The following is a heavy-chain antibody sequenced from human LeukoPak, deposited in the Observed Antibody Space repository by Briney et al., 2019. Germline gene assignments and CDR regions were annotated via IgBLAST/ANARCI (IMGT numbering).Heavy chain of an antibody. CDR2: IYYSGST. CDR1: GGSISSYY. Sequence: PSETLPLTCTVSGGSISSYYWSWIRQPPGKGLEWIGYIYYSGSTNYNPSPKSRVTISVDTSKNQFSLKLSSVTAADTAVYYCARQGGGFWYFDLWGRGTLVTVSS. J-gene: IGHJ2*01. D-gene: IGHD6-25*01. CDR3: ARQGGGFWYFDL. V-gene: IGHV4-59*08.